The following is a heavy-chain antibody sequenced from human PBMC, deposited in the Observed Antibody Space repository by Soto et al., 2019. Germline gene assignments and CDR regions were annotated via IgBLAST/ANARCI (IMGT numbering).Heavy chain of an antibody. CDR1: GGSLSSGDYC. J-gene: IGHJ4*02. Sequence: QVQLQESGPGLVKPSQTLSLTCTVSGGSLSSGDYCWSWIPQPPGKGLEGIGYIYYSGSTYYDPALESRVTISVDTSQIEFALKLRSVTAADTTVCYCARDLGYLGQGTLVTV. D-gene: IGHD7-27*01. V-gene: IGHV4-30-4*01. CDR3: ARDLGY. CDR2: IYYSGST.